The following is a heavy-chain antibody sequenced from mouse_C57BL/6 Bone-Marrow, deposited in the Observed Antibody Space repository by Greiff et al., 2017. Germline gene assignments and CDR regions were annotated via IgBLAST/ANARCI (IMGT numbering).Heavy chain of an antibody. Sequence: VKLMESGAELARPGASVKLSCKASGYTFTSYGISWVKQRTGQGLEWIGEIYPRSGNTYYNEKFKGKATLTADKSSSTAYMELRSLTSEDSAVYFCARSGRLRRGYAMDNWGQGTSVTVSS. V-gene: IGHV1-81*01. CDR2: IYPRSGNT. J-gene: IGHJ4*01. CDR3: ARSGRLRRGYAMDN. D-gene: IGHD2-4*01. CDR1: GYTFTSYG.